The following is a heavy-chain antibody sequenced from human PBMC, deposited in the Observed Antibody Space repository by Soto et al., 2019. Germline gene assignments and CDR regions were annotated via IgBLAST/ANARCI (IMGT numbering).Heavy chain of an antibody. J-gene: IGHJ4*02. CDR1: GFTFSSYA. D-gene: IGHD3-10*01. CDR3: ARDPAGRKKGYYFDY. V-gene: IGHV3-30-3*01. CDR2: ISYDGSNK. Sequence: QVQLVESGGGVVQPGRSLGLSCAASGFTFSSYAMHWVRQAPGKGLEWVAVISYDGSNKYYADSVKGRFTISRDNSKNTLYLQMNSLRAEDTDVYYCARDPAGRKKGYYFDYWGQGTLVTVSS.